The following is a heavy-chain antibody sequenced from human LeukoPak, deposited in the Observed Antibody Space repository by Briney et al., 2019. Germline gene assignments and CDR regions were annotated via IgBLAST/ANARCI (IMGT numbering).Heavy chain of an antibody. V-gene: IGHV4-61*02. CDR1: GGSVSSGNYY. D-gene: IGHD6-13*01. J-gene: IGHJ4*02. CDR3: ARSSSWSSSWYFDY. Sequence: SETLSLTCTVSGGSVSSGNYYWSWIRQPAGKGLEWIGRIYTSGSTNYNPSLKSRVTMSVDTSKNQFSLKLSSVTAADTAVYYCARSSSWSSSWYFDYWGQGTLVTVSS. CDR2: IYTSGST.